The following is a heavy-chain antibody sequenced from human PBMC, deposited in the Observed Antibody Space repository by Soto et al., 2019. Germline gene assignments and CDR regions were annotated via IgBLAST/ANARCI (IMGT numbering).Heavy chain of an antibody. V-gene: IGHV3-30*18. CDR1: GFTFISYG. CDR3: AKATYSGSNYYYGMDV. CDR2: ISYDGSNK. Sequence: GGSLRLSCAASGFTFISYGIHWCRQSPFKGLEWVAVISYDGSNKYYADSVKGRFTISRDNSKNTLYLQMNSLRAGDTAVYYCAKATYSGSNYYYGMDVWGQGTTVTVSS. D-gene: IGHD1-26*01. J-gene: IGHJ6*02.